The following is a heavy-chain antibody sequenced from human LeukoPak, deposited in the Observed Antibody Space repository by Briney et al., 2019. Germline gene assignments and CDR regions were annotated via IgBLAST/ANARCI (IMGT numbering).Heavy chain of an antibody. CDR3: ARVLTVGGWGAFDI. CDR2: ISGSGATM. Sequence: TGGSLRLSCAASGFTFSSYEMIWVRQAPGKGLEWGSFISGSGATMKYADSVKGRFTISRDNAKNSLYLQMNTLRAEDTALYYCARVLTVGGWGAFDIWGQGTMVTVSS. D-gene: IGHD1-26*01. J-gene: IGHJ3*02. CDR1: GFTFSSYE. V-gene: IGHV3-48*03.